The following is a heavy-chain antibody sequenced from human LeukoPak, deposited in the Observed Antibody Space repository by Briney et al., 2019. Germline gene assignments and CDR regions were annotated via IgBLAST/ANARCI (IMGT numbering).Heavy chain of an antibody. V-gene: IGHV3-30*02. J-gene: IGHJ6*03. CDR3: AKDGLWSEIRFLEWEYYYMDV. CDR1: GFTFSSYG. Sequence: PGGSLRLSCAASGFTFSSYGMHWVRQAPGKGLEWVAFIRYDGSNKYYADSVKGRFTISRDNSKNTLYLQMNSLRAEDTAVYYCAKDGLWSEIRFLEWEYYYMDVWGKGTTVTVSS. D-gene: IGHD3-3*01. CDR2: IRYDGSNK.